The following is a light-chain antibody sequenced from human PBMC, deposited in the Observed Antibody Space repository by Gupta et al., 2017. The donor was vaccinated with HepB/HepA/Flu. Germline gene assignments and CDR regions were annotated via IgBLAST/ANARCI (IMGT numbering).Light chain of an antibody. CDR2: AAS. Sequence: IQFTQSPSFLSASVGDRVTITCRDSQGISSYLAWYKQKPGKAPKLLIYAASNCQSGVPSRFSGSGSGTEFTLTISSRQPEDFATYYCQQHNSYPPFTFGHGTKVDIK. V-gene: IGKV1-9*01. CDR3: QQHNSYPPFT. J-gene: IGKJ3*01. CDR1: QGISSY.